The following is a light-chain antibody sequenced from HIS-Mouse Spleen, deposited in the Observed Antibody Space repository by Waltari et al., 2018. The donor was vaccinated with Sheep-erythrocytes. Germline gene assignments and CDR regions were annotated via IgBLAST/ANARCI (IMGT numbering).Light chain of an antibody. CDR1: QIISSW. CDR3: QQYNSSLA. V-gene: IGKV1-5*03. CDR2: KAS. J-gene: IGKJ3*01. Sequence: DIQMTQSPSTLSASVGDRVTITCRASQIISSWLAWYQQKPGKAPKLLIYKASSLESRVPSRFSGSGSGTEFTLTISSLQPDDFATYYCQQYNSSLAFGPGTKVDIK.